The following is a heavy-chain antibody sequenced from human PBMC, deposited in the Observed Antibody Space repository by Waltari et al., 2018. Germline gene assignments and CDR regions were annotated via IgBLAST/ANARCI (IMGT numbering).Heavy chain of an antibody. CDR1: GGTFSSYA. Sequence: VQLVQSGAEVKKPGSSVKVSCKASGGTFSSYALSWFRPAPGQGLEWVGFIRSKAYGGTTEYAASVKGRFTISRDDSKSIAYLQMNSLKTEDTAVYYCARAWISLILGATSAFDIWGQGTMVTVS. D-gene: IGHD1-26*01. CDR2: IRSKAYGGTT. CDR3: ARAWISLILGATSAFDI. V-gene: IGHV3-49*05. J-gene: IGHJ3*02.